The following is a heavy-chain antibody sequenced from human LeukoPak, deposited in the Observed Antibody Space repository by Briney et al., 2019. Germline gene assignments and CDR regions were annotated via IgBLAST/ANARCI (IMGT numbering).Heavy chain of an antibody. Sequence: GGSLRLSCAASGFTFSNHAMSWVRQAPGKGLQWVSVISGGGRTTEYADSVKGRFTVSRDNSVNTLSLHMDSLRVEDTAIYYCAKNVVFTRYFDSWGQGTLVTVSS. J-gene: IGHJ4*02. V-gene: IGHV3-23*01. CDR3: AKNVVFTRYFDS. CDR2: ISGGGRTT. CDR1: GFTFSNHA. D-gene: IGHD2-21*01.